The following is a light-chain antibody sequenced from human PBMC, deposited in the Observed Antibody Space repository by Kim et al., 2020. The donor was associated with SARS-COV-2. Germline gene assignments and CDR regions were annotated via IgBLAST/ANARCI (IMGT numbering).Light chain of an antibody. V-gene: IGKV1-27*01. CDR1: QGINND. CDR3: QKYNGAPWT. J-gene: IGKJ1*01. CDR2: GAS. Sequence: ASVGDRVDITCRASQGINNDLAWYQQKPGKVPSLLIYGASALQSGVPSRFSGRGSGTDFTLTISSLQPEDVAIYYCQKYNGAPWTFGQGTKVEIK.